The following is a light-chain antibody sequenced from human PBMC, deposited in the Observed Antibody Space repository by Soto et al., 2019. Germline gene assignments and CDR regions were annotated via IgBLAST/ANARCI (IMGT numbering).Light chain of an antibody. Sequence: DIQMTQSPSTLSASVGDRVTITCRASQSISGLLAWYQQKPGKAPKLLIYKASGLESGVPSRFSGSGSGTEFTLTINGLQPDDFATYYCQQYDSYSYTFGQGTKVDIK. CDR2: KAS. J-gene: IGKJ2*01. CDR1: QSISGL. V-gene: IGKV1-5*03. CDR3: QQYDSYSYT.